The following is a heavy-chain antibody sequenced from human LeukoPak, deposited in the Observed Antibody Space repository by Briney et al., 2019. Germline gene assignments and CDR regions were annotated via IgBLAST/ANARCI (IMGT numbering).Heavy chain of an antibody. CDR1: GYIFTRYD. CDR2: MNPSGNT. D-gene: IGHD3-10*01. J-gene: IGHJ4*02. V-gene: IGHV1-8*01. CDR3: ARGPKTMVRGNPDY. Sequence: ASLKLSCKTSGYIFTRYDIIWVRQAPGQGLEWMGWMNPSGNTGYAQNFQGRVTMTWNTSITTAYMELSSLRAEDAAVYYCARGPKTMVRGNPDYWGQGTLVTVSS.